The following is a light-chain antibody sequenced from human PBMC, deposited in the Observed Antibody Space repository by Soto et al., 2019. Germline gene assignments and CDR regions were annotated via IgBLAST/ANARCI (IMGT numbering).Light chain of an antibody. CDR3: QQFGRTPTWT. J-gene: IGKJ1*01. Sequence: IVLTQSPGTLSLSPGERATLSCRASQNLISDYLAWYQQKPGQPPRLLIYGASRRATGIPDRFSGSGSGTDFTLSITSLESEDSAVYYCQQFGRTPTWTFGQGTKVEI. CDR2: GAS. V-gene: IGKV3-20*01. CDR1: QNLISDY.